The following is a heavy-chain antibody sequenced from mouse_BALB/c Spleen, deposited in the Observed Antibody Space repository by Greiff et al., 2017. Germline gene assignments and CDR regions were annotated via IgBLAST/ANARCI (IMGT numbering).Heavy chain of an antibody. CDR2: IWTGGGT. Sequence: VKVVESGPGLVAPSQSLSITCTVSGFSLTSYDISWIRQPPGKGLEWLGVIWTGGGTNYNSAFMSRLSISKDNSKSQVFLKMNSLQTDDTAIYYCVRDPYDGYYAGFAYWGQGTLVTVSA. J-gene: IGHJ3*01. CDR3: VRDPYDGYYAGFAY. V-gene: IGHV2-9-2*01. D-gene: IGHD2-3*01. CDR1: GFSLTSYD.